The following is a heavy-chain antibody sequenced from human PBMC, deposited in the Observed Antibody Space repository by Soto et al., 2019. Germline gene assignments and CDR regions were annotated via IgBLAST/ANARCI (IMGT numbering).Heavy chain of an antibody. Sequence: PSETLSLTCAVYGGSFSGYYWSWIRQPPGKGLEWIGEINHSGSTNYNPSLKSRVTISVDTSKNQFSLKLSSVTAADTAVYYCARGIQNCSSTSCYDYWGQGTLVTVSS. CDR1: GGSFSGYY. J-gene: IGHJ4*02. CDR2: INHSGST. V-gene: IGHV4-34*01. D-gene: IGHD2-2*01. CDR3: ARGIQNCSSTSCYDY.